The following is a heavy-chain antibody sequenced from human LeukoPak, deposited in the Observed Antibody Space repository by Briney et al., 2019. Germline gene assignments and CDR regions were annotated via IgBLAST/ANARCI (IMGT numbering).Heavy chain of an antibody. D-gene: IGHD2-2*01. CDR2: INQDGTEQ. Sequence: PGGSLRLSCAASGFTFSSHWMSWVRQAPGKGLEWVANINQDGTEQYYVDSVKGRFTISRDNAKNSLYLQMNSLRAEDTAVYYCAREGEVVVVPAAVYYYYYMDVWGKGTTVTVSS. V-gene: IGHV3-7*01. CDR1: GFTFSSHW. CDR3: AREGEVVVVPAAVYYYYYMDV. J-gene: IGHJ6*03.